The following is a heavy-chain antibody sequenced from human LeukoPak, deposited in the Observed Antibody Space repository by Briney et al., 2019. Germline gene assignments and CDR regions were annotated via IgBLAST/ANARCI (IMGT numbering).Heavy chain of an antibody. CDR2: ISSSSSYI. D-gene: IGHD1-26*01. CDR1: GFTFSSYS. Sequence: GGSLRLSCAASGFTFSSYSMNWVRQAPGKGLEWVSSISSSSSYIYYADSVKGRFTISRDNAKNSLYLQMNSLRAEDTAVYYCERDGIVGAIRYYFDYWGQGTLVTVSS. J-gene: IGHJ4*02. CDR3: ERDGIVGAIRYYFDY. V-gene: IGHV3-21*01.